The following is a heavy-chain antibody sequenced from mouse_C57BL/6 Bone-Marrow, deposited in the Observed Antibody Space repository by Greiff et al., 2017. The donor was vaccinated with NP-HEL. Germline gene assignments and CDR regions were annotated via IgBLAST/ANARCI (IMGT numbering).Heavy chain of an antibody. CDR2: ISYSGST. Sequence: EVMLVESGPGMVKPSQSLSLTCTVTGYSITSGYDWHWIRHFPGNKLEWMGYISYSGSTNYNPSLKSRISITHDTSKNHFFLKLNSVTTEDTATYYCARAGYYYDFDYWGQGTTLTVSS. CDR3: ARAGYYYDFDY. CDR1: GYSITSGYD. J-gene: IGHJ2*01. D-gene: IGHD1-1*01. V-gene: IGHV3-1*01.